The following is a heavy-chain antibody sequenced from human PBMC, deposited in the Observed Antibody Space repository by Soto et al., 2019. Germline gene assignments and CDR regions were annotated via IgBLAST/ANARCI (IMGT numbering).Heavy chain of an antibody. CDR1: GDSISSGDYX. V-gene: IGHV4-61*08. CDR3: AKHSSVAGSRNFVS. D-gene: IGHD6-19*01. Sequence: LSLTCTVSGDSISSGDYXXXXXXXXPGKTLEWIGYIYYTGSANYNPSLKSRVTMSVDTSKNQFSLKLSSVTAADTAIYYCAKHSSVAGSRNFVSWGQGALVTSPQ. J-gene: IGHJ4*02. CDR2: IYYTGSA.